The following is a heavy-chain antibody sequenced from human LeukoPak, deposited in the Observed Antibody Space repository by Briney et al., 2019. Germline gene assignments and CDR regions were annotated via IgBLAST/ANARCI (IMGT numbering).Heavy chain of an antibody. J-gene: IGHJ6*02. D-gene: IGHD2-15*01. CDR1: GFTVSSNY. Sequence: GGSLRLSCAASGFTVSSNYMSWVRQAPGKGLEWVSVIYSGGSTCYADSVKGRFTISRDNSKNTLYLQMNSLRAEDTAVYYCARAPDCSGGSCYYYYYGMDVWGQGTTVTVSS. V-gene: IGHV3-66*01. CDR2: IYSGGST. CDR3: ARAPDCSGGSCYYYYYGMDV.